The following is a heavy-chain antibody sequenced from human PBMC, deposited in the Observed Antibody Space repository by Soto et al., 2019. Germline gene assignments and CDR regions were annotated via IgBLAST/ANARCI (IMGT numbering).Heavy chain of an antibody. D-gene: IGHD3-10*01. J-gene: IGHJ4*02. CDR1: GFTFGDYA. CDR3: SRDLLGGSGTYWRY. CDR2: MRSKAYGATT. Sequence: EVQLVDSGGGLVQPGRSLRLSCTGSGFTFGDYAVSWVRQAPGKGLEWVGFMRSKAYGATTEYAASVKGRFRISRDDSKRVAYLQMNSLKIEDTAVYYCSRDLLGGSGTYWRYWGQGTLVTVSS. V-gene: IGHV3-49*04.